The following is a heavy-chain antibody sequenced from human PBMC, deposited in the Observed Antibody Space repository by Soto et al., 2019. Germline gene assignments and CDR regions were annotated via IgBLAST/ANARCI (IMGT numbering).Heavy chain of an antibody. J-gene: IGHJ6*02. Sequence: QVQLVQSGAEVKKPGASVKVSCKASGDTFTNYDIKWVRQATGQGLEWMGWMNPNSGTTGYAQKFQGRVTMTRNTSISTAYMELSSLRSEDTDVYYCARGRNGMDVWGQGTRVTVSS. V-gene: IGHV1-8*01. CDR3: ARGRNGMDV. CDR1: GDTFTNYD. CDR2: MNPNSGTT.